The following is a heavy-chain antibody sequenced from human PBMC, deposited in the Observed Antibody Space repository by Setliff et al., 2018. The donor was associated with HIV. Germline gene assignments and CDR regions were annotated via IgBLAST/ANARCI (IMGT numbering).Heavy chain of an antibody. Sequence: PSETLSLTCAVSDYSISSGFYWGWIRQPPGKGLEWIGSSYHTGSTYYNKSLKSRGTMSVDTSKNRLSLKLRSVTAADTRIFYCVRHAGSGARDDALDIWVQGPLFTVSS. V-gene: IGHV4-38-2*01. CDR3: VRHAGSGARDDALDI. D-gene: IGHD6-19*01. CDR1: DYSISSGFY. CDR2: SYHTGST. J-gene: IGHJ3*02.